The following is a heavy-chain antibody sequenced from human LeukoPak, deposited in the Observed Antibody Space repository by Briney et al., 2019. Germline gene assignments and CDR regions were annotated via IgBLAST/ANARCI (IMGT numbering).Heavy chain of an antibody. J-gene: IGHJ4*02. V-gene: IGHV3-23*01. D-gene: IGHD2-2*01. CDR3: AKGVGPSAPNGRVFDF. Sequence: GRSLRLSCAASGFTFSNYAMNWVRQAPGKGLEWVSIITNSGGDTAHADSVKGRFTISRDNSKNTLYLQMSSLRAEDTAVYYCAKGVGPSAPNGRVFDFWGQGTLVTVSS. CDR1: GFTFSNYA. CDR2: ITNSGGDT.